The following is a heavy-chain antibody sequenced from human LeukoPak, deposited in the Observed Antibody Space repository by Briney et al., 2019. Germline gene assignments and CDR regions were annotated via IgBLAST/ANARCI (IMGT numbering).Heavy chain of an antibody. V-gene: IGHV4-59*01. CDR3: ARDGRAGSLFAY. CDR2: ISYSGST. Sequence: SETLSLTCTVSGGSISGYYWSWIRQPPGRGLEWVGYISYSGSTNYNPSLNSRVTISVDTSKNQFSLKLSSVTAADTAIYYCARDGRAGSLFAYWGQGTLVTVSS. CDR1: GGSISGYY. D-gene: IGHD6-19*01. J-gene: IGHJ4*02.